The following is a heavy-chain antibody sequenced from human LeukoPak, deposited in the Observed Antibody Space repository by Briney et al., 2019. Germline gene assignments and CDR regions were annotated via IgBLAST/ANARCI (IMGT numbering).Heavy chain of an antibody. CDR2: VYYRGST. Sequence: SETLSLTCTVSGGSISSYFWNWIRQSPGKGLEWVGYVYYRGSTYYNPSLKSRVTISVDTSKNQFSLKLSSVTAADTAVYYCARRSGFLSFDIWGQGTMVTVSS. J-gene: IGHJ3*02. D-gene: IGHD2/OR15-2a*01. CDR3: ARRSGFLSFDI. V-gene: IGHV4-59*08. CDR1: GGSISSYF.